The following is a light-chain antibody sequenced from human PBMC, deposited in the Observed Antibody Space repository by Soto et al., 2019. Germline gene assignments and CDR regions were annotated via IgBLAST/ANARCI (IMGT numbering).Light chain of an antibody. CDR2: AND. J-gene: IGLJ2*01. CDR3: AIWDDSLRV. CDR1: SSNIGTHF. Sequence: QPVLTQPTSASGTPGQRVTISCSGSSSNIGTHFVYWYQQLPETAPKLLIYANDQRPSGVPDRFSGSKSGTSASLAISGLRSEDEADYYCAIWDDSLRVFGGGTKLTVL. V-gene: IGLV1-47*01.